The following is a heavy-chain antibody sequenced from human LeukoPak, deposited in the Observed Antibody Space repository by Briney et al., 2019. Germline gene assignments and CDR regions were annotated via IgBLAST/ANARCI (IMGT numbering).Heavy chain of an antibody. CDR3: ARQVSLAVTTFDY. Sequence: PSETLSLTCTVSGGSISSYYWSWIRQPPGKGLEWIGYIYYSGSTNYNPSLKSRVTISVDTSKNQFSLKLSSVTAADTAVYYCARQVSLAVTTFDYWGQGTLVTVSS. CDR1: GGSISSYY. J-gene: IGHJ4*02. V-gene: IGHV4-59*08. D-gene: IGHD4-17*01. CDR2: IYYSGST.